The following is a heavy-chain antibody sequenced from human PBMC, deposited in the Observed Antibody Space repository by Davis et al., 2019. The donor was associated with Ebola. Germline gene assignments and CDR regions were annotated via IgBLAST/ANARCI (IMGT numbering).Heavy chain of an antibody. CDR1: GYTFTGYY. J-gene: IGHJ6*02. V-gene: IGHV1-2*04. CDR3: ARVPGGITGMYYYYGMDV. D-gene: IGHD1-20*01. CDR2: INPNSGGT. Sequence: ASVKVSCKASGYTFTGYYMHWVRQAPGQGLEWMGWINPNSGGTNYAQKFQGWVTMTRDTSISTAYMELSRLRSDDTAVYYCARVPGGITGMYYYYGMDVWGQGTTVTVSS.